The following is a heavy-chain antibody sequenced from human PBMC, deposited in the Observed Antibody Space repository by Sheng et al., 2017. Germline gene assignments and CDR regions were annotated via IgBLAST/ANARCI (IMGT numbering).Heavy chain of an antibody. V-gene: IGHV3-30*04. CDR3: ATYFGVVLRYDYYMDV. Sequence: QVQLVESGGGVVQPGRSLRLSCAASGFTFSSYAMHWVRQAPGKGLEWVAVISYDGSNKYYADSVKGRFTISRDNSKNTLYLQVNSLRTEDTAVYYCATYFGVVLRYDYYMDVWGQGTTVTVSS. CDR1: GFTFSSYA. CDR2: ISYDGSNK. J-gene: IGHJ6*03. D-gene: IGHD3-3*01.